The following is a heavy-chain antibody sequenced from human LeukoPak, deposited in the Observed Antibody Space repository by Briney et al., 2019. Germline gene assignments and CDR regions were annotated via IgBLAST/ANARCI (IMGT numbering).Heavy chain of an antibody. Sequence: PPGGSLRLSCAASGFSFSGSAIHWVRQASGKGLEWVGRIRSKVNSYATAFAASVKGRFTISRDDSKNTAYLQMNSLKTGDTAVYYCTGYDFGDYASAYWGQGTLVTVSS. V-gene: IGHV3-73*01. J-gene: IGHJ4*02. CDR3: TGYDFGDYASAY. CDR2: IRSKVNSYAT. CDR1: GFSFSGSA. D-gene: IGHD4-17*01.